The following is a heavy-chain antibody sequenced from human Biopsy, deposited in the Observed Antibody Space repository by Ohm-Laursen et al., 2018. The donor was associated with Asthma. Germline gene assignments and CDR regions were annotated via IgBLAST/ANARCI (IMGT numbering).Heavy chain of an antibody. V-gene: IGHV3-33*01. CDR3: ARSIYDFWSGYYGMDV. Sequence: SLRLSCTSSGFTFSSYGMHWGRQAPGKGLEWVAVIWYDGSNKYYADSVKGRFTISRDNSKNTLYLQMNSLRAEDRAVYYCARSIYDFWSGYYGMDVWGQGTTVTVSS. J-gene: IGHJ6*02. CDR1: GFTFSSYG. D-gene: IGHD3-3*01. CDR2: IWYDGSNK.